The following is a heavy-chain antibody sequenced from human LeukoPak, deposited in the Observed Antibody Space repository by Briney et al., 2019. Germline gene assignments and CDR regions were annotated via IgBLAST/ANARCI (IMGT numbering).Heavy chain of an antibody. D-gene: IGHD4-17*01. CDR1: GFTFSSYG. Sequence: PGRSLRLSCAASGFTFSSYGMHWVRQAPGKGLEWVAVISYDGSNKYYADSVKGRFTISRDNSKNTLYLQMNSLRAEDTAVYYCAKDLSDYASYYYYGMDVWGQGTTVTVSS. J-gene: IGHJ6*02. CDR2: ISYDGSNK. CDR3: AKDLSDYASYYYYGMDV. V-gene: IGHV3-30*18.